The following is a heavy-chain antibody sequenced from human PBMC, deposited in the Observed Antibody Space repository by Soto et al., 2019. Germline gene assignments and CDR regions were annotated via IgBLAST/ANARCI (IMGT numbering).Heavy chain of an antibody. D-gene: IGHD5-12*01. V-gene: IGHV1-2*02. CDR3: AREPKYIGYDYYYYYGMDV. Sequence: ASVKVSCKASGYTFTGYYMHWVRQAPGQGLEWMGWVNPNRGGTNYAQKFQGRVTMTRDTSISTAYMEVSRLRSDDPAVYYCAREPKYIGYDYYYYYGMDVWGQGTTVTVSS. CDR1: GYTFTGYY. CDR2: VNPNRGGT. J-gene: IGHJ6*02.